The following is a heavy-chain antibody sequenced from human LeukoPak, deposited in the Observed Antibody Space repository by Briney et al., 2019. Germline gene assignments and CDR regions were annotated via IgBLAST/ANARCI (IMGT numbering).Heavy chain of an antibody. J-gene: IGHJ4*02. CDR1: SSGGYY. D-gene: IGHD6-19*01. V-gene: IGHV3-9*01. Sequence: SSGGYYWSWIRQPPGKGLEWVSGISWNSGSIEYADSVKGRFTISRDNAKNSLYLQMNSLRAEDTALYYCAKDSRYSSGWYYFDYWGQGTLVTVSS. CDR2: ISWNSGSI. CDR3: AKDSRYSSGWYYFDY.